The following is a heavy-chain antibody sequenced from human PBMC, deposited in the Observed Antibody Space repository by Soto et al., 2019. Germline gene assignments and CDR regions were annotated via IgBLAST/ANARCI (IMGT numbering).Heavy chain of an antibody. CDR1: ELTFSRTS. J-gene: IGHJ4*02. CDR2: ISGSGGST. D-gene: IGHD6-6*01. Sequence: GGSLRLSCAASELTFSRTSMSWVRQTPGKGLEWVSSISGSGGSTYYADSVKGRFTISRDNSKNTLYLQMNSLRAEDTAVYYCAKDLSRSSSNYFDYWGQGTLVTVSS. CDR3: AKDLSRSSSNYFDY. V-gene: IGHV3-23*01.